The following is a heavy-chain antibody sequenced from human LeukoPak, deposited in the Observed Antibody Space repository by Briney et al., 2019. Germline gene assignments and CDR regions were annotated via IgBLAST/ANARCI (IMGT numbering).Heavy chain of an antibody. CDR3: ARMRSYWYFDL. CDR2: SYHTGNT. V-gene: IGHV4-39*01. J-gene: IGHJ2*01. Sequence: SETLSLTCSVSGDSISSSSYFWGWIRQSPGQGLEWIGTSYHTGNTYYNPSLKSRVAISLDTSSNQFSLRLISVIVADTAVYYCARMRSYWYFDLWGRGTLVAVSS. CDR1: GDSISSSSYF.